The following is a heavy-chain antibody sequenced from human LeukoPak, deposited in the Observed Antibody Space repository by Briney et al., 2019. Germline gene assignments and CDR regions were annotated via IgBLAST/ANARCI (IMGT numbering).Heavy chain of an antibody. CDR2: ISSSGSPI. CDR1: GFTFSSYE. CDR3: AREGRVSGYDFDC. Sequence: GGSLRLSCAASGFTFSSYEMNWVRQAPGEGLEWISCISSSGSPIYYADSVKGRFTISRDNAKNTLYLQMNSLRVEDTAVYYCAREGRVSGYDFDCWGQGTLVTVSS. V-gene: IGHV3-48*03. J-gene: IGHJ4*02. D-gene: IGHD5-12*01.